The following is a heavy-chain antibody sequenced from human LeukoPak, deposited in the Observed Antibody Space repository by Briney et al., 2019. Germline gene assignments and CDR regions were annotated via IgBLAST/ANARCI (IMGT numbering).Heavy chain of an antibody. Sequence: ASVKVSCKASGYTFAGYYMHWVRQAPGQGLEWMGWINPNSGGTNYAQKFQGRVTMTRDTSISTAYMELSRLRSDDTAVYYCARDGAVLWFREGGWFDPWGQGTLVTVSS. CDR2: INPNSGGT. V-gene: IGHV1-2*02. CDR3: ARDGAVLWFREGGWFDP. J-gene: IGHJ5*02. D-gene: IGHD3-10*01. CDR1: GYTFAGYY.